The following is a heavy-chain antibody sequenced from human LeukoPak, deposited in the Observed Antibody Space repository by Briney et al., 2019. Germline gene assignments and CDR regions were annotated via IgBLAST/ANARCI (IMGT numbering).Heavy chain of an antibody. CDR2: IKQDGSEK. Sequence: GGSLRLSCAASGFTFSSYWMSWVRQAPGKGLEWVANIKQDGSEKYYVDSVKGRFTISRDNAKNSLYLQMNSLRAEDTAVYYCARDPYDPLPFFDYWGQGTLVTVSS. D-gene: IGHD5-12*01. V-gene: IGHV3-7*01. CDR1: GFTFSSYW. J-gene: IGHJ4*02. CDR3: ARDPYDPLPFFDY.